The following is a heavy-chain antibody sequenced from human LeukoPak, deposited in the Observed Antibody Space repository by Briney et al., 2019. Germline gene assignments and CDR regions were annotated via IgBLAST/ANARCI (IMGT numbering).Heavy chain of an antibody. CDR2: IYYSGST. CDR1: GGSISSYY. D-gene: IGHD4-17*01. Sequence: PSETLSLTCTVSGGSISSYYWSWIRQPPGKGLEWIGYIYYSGSTNYNPSLKSRVTISVDTSKNQFSLKLSSVTAADTAVYYCARDFTTVTSYWFDPWGQGTLVTVSS. J-gene: IGHJ5*02. V-gene: IGHV4-59*01. CDR3: ARDFTTVTSYWFDP.